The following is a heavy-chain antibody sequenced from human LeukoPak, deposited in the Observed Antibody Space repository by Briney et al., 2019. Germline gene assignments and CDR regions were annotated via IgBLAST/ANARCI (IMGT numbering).Heavy chain of an antibody. Sequence: GGSLRLSCAASGFTVSSNYMSWVRQAPGKGLEWVSVIYSGGSTYYADSVKGRFTISRDNAKNSLYLQMNSLRAEDTAVYYCTRVHDSSGWYSNNYWGQGTLVTVSS. CDR3: TRVHDSSGWYSNNY. V-gene: IGHV3-53*01. D-gene: IGHD6-19*01. CDR1: GFTVSSNY. CDR2: IYSGGST. J-gene: IGHJ4*02.